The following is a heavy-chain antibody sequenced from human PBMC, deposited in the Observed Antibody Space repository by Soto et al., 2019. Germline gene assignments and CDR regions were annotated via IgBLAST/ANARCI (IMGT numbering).Heavy chain of an antibody. D-gene: IGHD3-3*01. V-gene: IGHV1-18*01. Sequence: QVQLVQSGAEVKKPGASVKVSCKASGYTFTTFGISWVRQAPGQGLEWMGWISAYNGYTNYAQKVKGRVTMTTDTSTRTDYMELRSLRSDGTAVYYCARDPTIFGVVQNYGMDVWGQGTTVTVSS. CDR1: GYTFTTFG. CDR3: ARDPTIFGVVQNYGMDV. CDR2: ISAYNGYT. J-gene: IGHJ6*02.